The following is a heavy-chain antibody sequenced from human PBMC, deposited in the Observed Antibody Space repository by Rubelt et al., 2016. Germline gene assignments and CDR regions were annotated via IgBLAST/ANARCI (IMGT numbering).Heavy chain of an antibody. J-gene: IGHJ4*02. D-gene: IGHD3-10*01. CDR1: GYSFSNHW. V-gene: IGHV5-10-1*03. Sequence: EVQLVQSGPELKKPGDSLRISCKGSGYSFSNHWITWVRQTPGIGLEWMGMVDPSASCAHYGPSFQCHVTICVDKSLDTAYLQWSSRKASDTAIYFCARLRADRPSDKAGDYIDSWGQGALVTVSS. CDR3: ARLRADRPSDKAGDYIDS. CDR2: VDPSASCA.